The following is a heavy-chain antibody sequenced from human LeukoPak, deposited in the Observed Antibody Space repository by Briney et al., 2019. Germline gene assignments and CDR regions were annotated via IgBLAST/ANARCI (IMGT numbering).Heavy chain of an antibody. D-gene: IGHD6-13*01. CDR3: AKSLAAAGTDYFAY. J-gene: IGHJ4*02. Sequence: PGRSLRLSCAASGFTFSSCGMHWVRQAPGKGLEWVSVIWYGGSNKYYADSVKGRFSISRDNSRNTLYLQMSSLRAEDTAVYYCAKSLAAAGTDYFAYSGQATLVTASS. CDR2: IWYGGSNK. CDR1: GFTFSSCG. V-gene: IGHV3-33*06.